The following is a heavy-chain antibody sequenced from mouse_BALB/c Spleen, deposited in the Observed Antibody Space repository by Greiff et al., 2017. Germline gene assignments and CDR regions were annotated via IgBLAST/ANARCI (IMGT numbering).Heavy chain of an antibody. CDR3: ARHPDGPYYAMDY. Sequence: EVQVVESGGGLVKPGGSLKLSCAASGFTFSSYAMSWVRQTPEKRLEWVATISSGGSYTYYPDSVKGRFTISRDNAKNTLYLQMSSLRSEDTAMYYCARHPDGPYYAMDYWGQGTSPTVSS. V-gene: IGHV5-9-3*01. D-gene: IGHD1-2*01. CDR2: ISSGGSYT. CDR1: GFTFSSYA. J-gene: IGHJ4*01.